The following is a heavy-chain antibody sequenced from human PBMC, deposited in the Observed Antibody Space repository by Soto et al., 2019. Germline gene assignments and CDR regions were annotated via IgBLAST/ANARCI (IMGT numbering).Heavy chain of an antibody. J-gene: IGHJ4*02. D-gene: IGHD2-15*01. CDR2: IIPIFGTA. Sequence: QVQLVQSGAEVKKPGSSVKVSCKASGGTFSSYAISWVRQAPGQGLEWMGGIIPIFGTANYAQKFQGRVTITADESTRTAYMELSSLRSEDTAVYYCARDALLCSGGSCYSRFDYWGQGTLVTVSS. CDR1: GGTFSSYA. CDR3: ARDALLCSGGSCYSRFDY. V-gene: IGHV1-69*12.